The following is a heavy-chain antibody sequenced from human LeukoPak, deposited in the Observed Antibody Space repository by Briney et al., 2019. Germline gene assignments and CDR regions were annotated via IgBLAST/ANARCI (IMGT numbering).Heavy chain of an antibody. CDR1: GGTFSSYA. CDR2: IIPIFGTA. J-gene: IGHJ3*02. D-gene: IGHD3-22*01. V-gene: IGHV1-69*13. CDR3: ARTHDSSGYYYVEAAFDI. Sequence: SVKVSCKASGGTFSSYAISWVRQAPGQGLEWMGGIIPIFGTANYAQKFQGRVTITADESTSTAYMELSSLRSEDTAVYYCARTHDSSGYYYVEAAFDIWGQGTVVTVSS.